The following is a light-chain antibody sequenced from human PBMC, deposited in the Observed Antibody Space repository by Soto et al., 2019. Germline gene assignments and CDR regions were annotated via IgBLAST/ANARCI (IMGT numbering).Light chain of an antibody. CDR1: QSLVYSDGDTY. CDR2: QVS. J-gene: IGKJ5*01. V-gene: IGKV2-30*01. CDR3: MQTTHWPIT. Sequence: VMMAQSPLSLPVTLGQPASISCSSSQSLVYSDGDTYLSWFQQRPGQSPRRLLSQVSNRDSGVPDRFSGSGSGTDFTLKISSVEADDVAVYYCMQTTHWPITFGQGTRLEIK.